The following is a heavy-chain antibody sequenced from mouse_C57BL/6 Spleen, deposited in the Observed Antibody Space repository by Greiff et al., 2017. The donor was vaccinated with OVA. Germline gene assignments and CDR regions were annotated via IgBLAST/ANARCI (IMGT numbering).Heavy chain of an antibody. Sequence: QVQLKQSGPELVKPGASVKISCKASGYAFSSSWMNWVKQRPGKGLEWIGRIYPGDGDTNYNGKFKGKATLTADKSSSTAYMQLSSLTSEDSAVYFCARGRITTLYYYAMDYWGQGTSVTVSS. CDR1: GYAFSSSW. CDR3: ARGRITTLYYYAMDY. J-gene: IGHJ4*01. CDR2: IYPGDGDT. D-gene: IGHD2-4*01. V-gene: IGHV1-82*01.